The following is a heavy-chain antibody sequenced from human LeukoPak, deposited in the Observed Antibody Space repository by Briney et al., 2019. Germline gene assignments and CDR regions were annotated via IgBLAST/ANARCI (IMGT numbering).Heavy chain of an antibody. CDR2: INHSGST. CDR3: ASISQSWYYYYGMDV. Sequence: SETLSLTCTVSGGSISSSSYYWGWIRQPPGKGLEWIGEINHSGSTNYNPSLKSRVTISVDTSKNQFSLKLSSVTAADTAVYYCASISQSWYYYYGMDVWGQGTTVTVSS. CDR1: GGSISSSSYY. J-gene: IGHJ6*02. V-gene: IGHV4-39*07.